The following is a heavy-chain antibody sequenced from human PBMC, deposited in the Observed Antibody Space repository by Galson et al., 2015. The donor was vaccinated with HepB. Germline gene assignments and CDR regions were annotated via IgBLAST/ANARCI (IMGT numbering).Heavy chain of an antibody. D-gene: IGHD2-2*01. CDR3: ARGMIYCESGNCYGSGNLDY. V-gene: IGHV3-13*04. CDR2: IGTADNT. Sequence: SLRLSCAGSGFTFGSYDIHWVRQSIGKGLEWVSVIGTADNTHYLDSVKGRFIISREDAKNSVYLQMNSLRAGDTAVYYCARGMIYCESGNCYGSGNLDYWGQGTLVTVSS. J-gene: IGHJ4*02. CDR1: GFTFGSYD.